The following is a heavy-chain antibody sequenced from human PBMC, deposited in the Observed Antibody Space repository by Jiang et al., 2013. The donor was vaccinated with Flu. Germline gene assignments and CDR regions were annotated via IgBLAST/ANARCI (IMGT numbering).Heavy chain of an antibody. CDR2: IYYSGGT. J-gene: IGHJ4*02. CDR1: GGSVSNTGYY. CDR3: VRDGRRPYY. D-gene: IGHD5-24*01. V-gene: IGHV4-39*07. Sequence: GSGLVKPSETLSLTCTFSGGSVSNTGYYWGWVRQPPGKGLEWIGSIYYSGGTYYNPSLERRVTISIDTSKNQFSLKLSSVTAADTAVYYCVRDGRRPYYWGQGALVTVSS.